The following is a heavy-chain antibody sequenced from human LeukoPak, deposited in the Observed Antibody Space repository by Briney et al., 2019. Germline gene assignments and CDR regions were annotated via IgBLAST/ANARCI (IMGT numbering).Heavy chain of an antibody. CDR1: GFAFDEHG. D-gene: IGHD2-2*01. J-gene: IGHJ4*02. Sequence: GGSLRLSCTASGFAFDEHGMSWVRQVPGKGLEWVSGINWSGGSTGYADPLRGRFTISRDNAKNSQYLQMDSLRAEDTALYYCARAPITSPFYFDYWGQGTLVTVSS. CDR2: INWSGGST. CDR3: ARAPITSPFYFDY. V-gene: IGHV3-20*04.